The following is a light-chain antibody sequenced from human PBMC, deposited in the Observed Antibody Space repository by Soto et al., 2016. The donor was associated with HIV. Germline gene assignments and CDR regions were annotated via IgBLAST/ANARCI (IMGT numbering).Light chain of an antibody. Sequence: SYELTQPPSGSVSPGQTASITCSGDKLGDKYACWYQQKPGQSPVLVIYQDSKRPSGIPERFSGSNSGNTATLTISGTQAMDEADYYCQAWDSSTAFXVFGTGTKVTVL. CDR2: QDS. J-gene: IGLJ1*01. V-gene: IGLV3-1*01. CDR3: QAWDSSTAFXV. CDR1: KLGDKY.